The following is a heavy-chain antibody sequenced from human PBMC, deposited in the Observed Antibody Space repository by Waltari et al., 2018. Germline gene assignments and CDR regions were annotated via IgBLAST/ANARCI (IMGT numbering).Heavy chain of an antibody. J-gene: IGHJ4*02. D-gene: IGHD3-16*01. CDR3: AREGVVALGDY. Sequence: QVQLVESGGGVVQPGRSLRLSCAASGFTFSSYAMHWVRQAPGKGLEWVAVISYDGSNKYYADSVKGRFTISRDNSKNTLYLQMNSLRAEDTAVYYCAREGVVALGDYWGQGTLVTVSS. CDR1: GFTFSSYA. CDR2: ISYDGSNK. V-gene: IGHV3-30-3*01.